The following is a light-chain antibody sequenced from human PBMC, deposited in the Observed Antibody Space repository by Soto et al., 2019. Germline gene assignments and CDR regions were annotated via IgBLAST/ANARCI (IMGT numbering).Light chain of an antibody. J-gene: IGKJ1*01. CDR1: QSISSR. CDR2: KAS. V-gene: IGKV1-5*03. CDR3: PQYNSYWT. Sequence: DIQMTQSPSTLSASVGDRVTITCRASQSISSRLAWYQQKPGKAPKLLIYKASSLESGVPSRFSGSGSGTEFTLTISSLQPDDSATYYCPQYNSYWTFGQGTKVDIK.